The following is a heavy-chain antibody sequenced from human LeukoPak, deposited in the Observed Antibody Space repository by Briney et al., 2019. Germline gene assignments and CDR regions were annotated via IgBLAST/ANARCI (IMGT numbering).Heavy chain of an antibody. V-gene: IGHV1-18*01. CDR2: ISAYNGNT. J-gene: IGHJ4*02. D-gene: IGHD3-22*01. Sequence: ASVKVSCKASGYTFTSYGISWVRQAPGQGLEWMGWISAYNGNTNYAQKLQGRVTMTTDTSTSTAYMELRSLRSDDTAVYYCAREQESYYYDSSGYYPDYWGQGTLVTVFS. CDR1: GYTFTSYG. CDR3: AREQESYYYDSSGYYPDY.